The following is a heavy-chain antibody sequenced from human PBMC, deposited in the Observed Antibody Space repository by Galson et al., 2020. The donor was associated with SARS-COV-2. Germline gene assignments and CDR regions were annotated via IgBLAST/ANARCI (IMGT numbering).Heavy chain of an antibody. D-gene: IGHD5-12*01. Sequence: GGSLRLSCAASGFTFSSYAMHWVRQAPGKGLEWVAVISYDGSNTYYADSVKGRFTISRDNSKNTLSLQMNSLRAEDTAVYYCAAEMANAFDIWGQGTRVAVSS. CDR3: AAEMANAFDI. V-gene: IGHV3-30*01. CDR1: GFTFSSYA. J-gene: IGHJ3*02. CDR2: ISYDGSNT.